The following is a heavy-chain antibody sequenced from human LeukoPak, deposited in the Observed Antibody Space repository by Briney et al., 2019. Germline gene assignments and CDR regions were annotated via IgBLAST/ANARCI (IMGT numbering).Heavy chain of an antibody. Sequence: ASVKVSCKASGYTFTSYGISWVRQAPGQGLEWMGWISACNGNTNYAQKLQGRVTMTTDTATSTAFMELRSLRSDDTAVYYCARGGYYDFWSGYQMAFFDYWGQGTLVTVSS. CDR1: GYTFTSYG. CDR3: ARGGYYDFWSGYQMAFFDY. J-gene: IGHJ4*02. V-gene: IGHV1-18*01. CDR2: ISACNGNT. D-gene: IGHD3-3*01.